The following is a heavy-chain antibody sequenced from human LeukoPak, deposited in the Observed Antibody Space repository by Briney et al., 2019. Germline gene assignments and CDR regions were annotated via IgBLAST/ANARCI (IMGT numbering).Heavy chain of an antibody. J-gene: IGHJ3*01. V-gene: IGHV1-69*13. CDR1: GGTFSSNA. Sequence: GASVKVSCKASGGTFSSNAISWVRQAPGQGLEWMGGIMSTFGPSVYAVKFQGRVTITADESTSTAYMQMSSLTSEDTAVYYCAREDTDLATDGSDVWGQGTVVTVSS. D-gene: IGHD5-18*01. CDR2: IMSTFGPS. CDR3: AREDTDLATDGSDV.